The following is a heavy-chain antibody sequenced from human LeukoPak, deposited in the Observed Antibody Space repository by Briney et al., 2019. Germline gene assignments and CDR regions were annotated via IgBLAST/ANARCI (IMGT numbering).Heavy chain of an antibody. CDR2: IYYSGSI. V-gene: IGHV4-59*08. CDR1: GGSISSYY. J-gene: IGHJ4*02. D-gene: IGHD5-18*01. Sequence: PSETLSLTCTVSGGSISSYYWSWIRQPPGKGLEWIGYIYYSGSINYNPSLKSRVTISVDTSKNQFSLKLSSVTAADTAVYYCARLRRGYSYGYLIGDFDYWGQGTLVTVSS. CDR3: ARLRRGYSYGYLIGDFDY.